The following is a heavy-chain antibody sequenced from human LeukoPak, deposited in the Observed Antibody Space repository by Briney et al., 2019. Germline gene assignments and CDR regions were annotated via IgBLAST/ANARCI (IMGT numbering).Heavy chain of an antibody. V-gene: IGHV1-69*02. CDR1: GYTFTGYY. CDR3: AGGVLGYCSSTSCRYYYGMDV. Sequence: ASVKVSCKASGYTFTGYYMHWVRQAPGQGLEWMGRIIPILGIANYAQKFQGRVTITADKSTSTAYMELSSLRSEDTAVYYCAGGVLGYCSSTSCRYYYGMDVWGQGTTVTVSS. J-gene: IGHJ6*02. CDR2: IIPILGIA. D-gene: IGHD2-2*01.